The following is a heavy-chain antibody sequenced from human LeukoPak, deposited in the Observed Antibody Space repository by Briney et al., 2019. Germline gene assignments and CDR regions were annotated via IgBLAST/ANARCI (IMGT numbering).Heavy chain of an antibody. CDR1: RFTFNKYY. J-gene: IGHJ4*02. CDR3: ARTYAYDATGDRGH. CDR2: INPDGSEK. D-gene: IGHD3-16*01. V-gene: IGHV3-7*01. Sequence: GGSLRLSCVASRFTFNKYYMSWVRQAPGKGLQWVANINPDGSEKYYVDSVKGRFTISRDNAKDSLYLQMNSLRAEDTAVYYCARTYAYDATGDRGHWGQGTLVTVSS.